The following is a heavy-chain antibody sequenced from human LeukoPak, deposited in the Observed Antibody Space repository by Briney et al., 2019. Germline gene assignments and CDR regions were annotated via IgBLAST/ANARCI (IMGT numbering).Heavy chain of an antibody. V-gene: IGHV3-30*03. J-gene: IGHJ4*02. Sequence: GGSLRLSCAASGFTFSSYGMHWVRQAPGKGLEWVAVISYDGSNKYYADPVKGRFTISRDNSKNTLYLQMNSLRAEDTAVYYCARDPSGSGDPYYFDYWGQGTLVTVSS. CDR2: ISYDGSNK. CDR1: GFTFSSYG. CDR3: ARDPSGSGDPYYFDY. D-gene: IGHD4-17*01.